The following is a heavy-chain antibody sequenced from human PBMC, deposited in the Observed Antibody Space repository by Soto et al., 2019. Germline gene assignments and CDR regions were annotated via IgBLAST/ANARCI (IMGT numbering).Heavy chain of an antibody. CDR1: GGTFSSYA. D-gene: IGHD3-16*01. Sequence: SVKVSCKASGGTFSSYAISWVRQAPGQGLEWMGGIIPIFGTANYAQKFQGRVTITADESTSTAYMELSSLRSEDTAVYYCARIGGSYYYRMDVWGQGTTVTVSS. V-gene: IGHV1-69*13. CDR3: ARIGGSYYYRMDV. CDR2: IIPIFGTA. J-gene: IGHJ6*02.